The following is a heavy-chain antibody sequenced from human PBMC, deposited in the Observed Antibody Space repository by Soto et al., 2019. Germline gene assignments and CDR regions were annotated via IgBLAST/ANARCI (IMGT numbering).Heavy chain of an antibody. V-gene: IGHV5-10-1*01. J-gene: IGHJ6*02. CDR1: GYSFTSYW. D-gene: IGHD2-15*01. Sequence: PGESLKISCKGSGYSFTSYWISWVRQMPGKGLEWMGRIDPSDSYTNYSPSFQGYVTISADKSISTAYLQWSSLKASDTAMYYCARRLGRRAATLLNYYYGMDVWGRGTTVTVSS. CDR2: IDPSDSYT. CDR3: ARRLGRRAATLLNYYYGMDV.